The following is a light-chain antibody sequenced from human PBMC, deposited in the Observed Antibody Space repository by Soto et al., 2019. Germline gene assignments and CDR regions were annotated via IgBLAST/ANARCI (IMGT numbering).Light chain of an antibody. CDR3: QSYDSSLSGVV. CDR2: GNS. V-gene: IGLV1-40*01. Sequence: QSVLTQPPSVSGAPGQRCTISCTGSSSNIGAGYDVHWYQQLPGTAPKLLIYGNSNRPSGVPDRFSGSKSGTSASVAITGLQAEDEADYYCQSYDSSLSGVVFGGGTKLTVL. CDR1: SSNIGAGYD. J-gene: IGLJ3*02.